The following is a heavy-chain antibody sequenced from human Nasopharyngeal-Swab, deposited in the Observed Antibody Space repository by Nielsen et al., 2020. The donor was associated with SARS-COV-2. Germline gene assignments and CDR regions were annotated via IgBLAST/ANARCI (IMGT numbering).Heavy chain of an antibody. J-gene: IGHJ6*02. CDR1: GGSISSYY. CDR2: IYYSGST. V-gene: IGHV4-59*01. Sequence: SETLSLTCTVSGGSISSYYWSWIRQPPGKGLEWIGYIYYSGSTNYNPSLKSRVTISVDTSKNQFSLKLSSVTAADTAVYYCARLVGATDYYYYGMDVWGQGITVTVSS. CDR3: ARLVGATDYYYYGMDV. D-gene: IGHD1-26*01.